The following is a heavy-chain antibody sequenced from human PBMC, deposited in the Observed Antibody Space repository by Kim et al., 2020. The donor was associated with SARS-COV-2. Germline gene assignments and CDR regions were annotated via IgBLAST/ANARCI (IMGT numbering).Heavy chain of an antibody. J-gene: IGHJ2*01. V-gene: IGHV5-51*07. CDR3: AGLFLATQGGTSRTYYKRSWYFDL. CDR2: IYPGDSET. Sequence: GESLKISCKGSGYSFANYWIGWVHQKPGKGLEWMGFIYPGDSETRYSPSFEGQVTISADKSISTAYLQWSSLKASDTAMYYCAGLFLATQGGTSRTYYKRSWYFDLWGRGTLVTVSS. D-gene: IGHD3-10*01. CDR1: GYSFANYW.